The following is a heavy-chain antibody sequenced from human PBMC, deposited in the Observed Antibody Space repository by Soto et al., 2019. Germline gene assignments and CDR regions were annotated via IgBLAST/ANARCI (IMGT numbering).Heavy chain of an antibody. CDR3: VRLIGNSWLDA. Sequence: QTRSLTCAISGESVSSNHAASDSIRQSPSRGLELLGRTYYRSKWYYPYALSVKSRITINPDTSTYHLSLQLNSVTPADTAVYCCVRLIGNSWLDAWGQGTLVTVSS. V-gene: IGHV6-1*01. CDR2: TYYRSKWYY. CDR1: GESVSSNHAA. D-gene: IGHD3-16*01. J-gene: IGHJ5*02.